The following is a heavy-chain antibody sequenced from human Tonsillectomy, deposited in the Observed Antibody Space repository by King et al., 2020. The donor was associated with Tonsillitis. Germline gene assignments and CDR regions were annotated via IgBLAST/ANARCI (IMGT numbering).Heavy chain of an antibody. CDR3: ARRQDDRNYGDYSAFDI. CDR1: GFSFSTYA. D-gene: IGHD4-17*01. CDR2: IWYDGSNK. V-gene: IGHV3-33*08. J-gene: IGHJ3*02. Sequence: VQLVESGGGVVQPGKSLRLSCAASGFSFSTYAMYWVRQAPGKGLEWVAVIWYDGSNKYYGDSVKGRFTISRDNPKNTLYLQMNSLRAEDTALYYCARRQDDRNYGDYSAFDIWGQGTMVTVSS.